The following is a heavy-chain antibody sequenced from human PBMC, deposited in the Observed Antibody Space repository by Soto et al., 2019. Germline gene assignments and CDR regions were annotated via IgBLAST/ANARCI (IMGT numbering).Heavy chain of an antibody. CDR3: ASQRIAAAGTD. CDR2: VSGSGSST. D-gene: IGHD6-13*01. J-gene: IGHJ4*02. V-gene: IGHV3-23*01. CDR1: GFTFSNYA. Sequence: GGSLRLXCAASGFTFSNYAMSWVRQAPGKGLECVSSVSGSGSSTYYVDSVKGRFTISRDNSKNTLYLQMNSLRAEDTAVYYCASQRIAAAGTDWGQGTLVTVSS.